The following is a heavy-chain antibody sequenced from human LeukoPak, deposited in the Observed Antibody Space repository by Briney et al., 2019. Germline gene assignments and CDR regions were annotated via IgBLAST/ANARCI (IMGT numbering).Heavy chain of an antibody. J-gene: IGHJ4*02. V-gene: IGHV4-59*01. D-gene: IGHD6-6*01. CDR3: ARGKVEYTSSSYFDY. CDR1: GGSISSYY. Sequence: SETLSLTCTVSGGSISSYYWSWVRQPPGKGLEWIGYIYYSGSTNYNPSLKSRVTISGDTSKNQFSLKLSSVTAADTAVYYCARGKVEYTSSSYFDYWGQGTLVTVSS. CDR2: IYYSGST.